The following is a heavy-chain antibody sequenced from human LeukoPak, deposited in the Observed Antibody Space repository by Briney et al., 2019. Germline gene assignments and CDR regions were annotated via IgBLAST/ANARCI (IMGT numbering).Heavy chain of an antibody. CDR2: IIPILGIA. Sequence: SVKVSCKASGGTFSSYAISWVRQAPGQGLEWMGRIIPILGIANYAQKFQGRVTITADKSTSTAYMELSSLRSEDTAVYYCASGQRYYYGMDVWGQGTTITVSS. V-gene: IGHV1-69*04. CDR3: ASGQRYYYGMDV. J-gene: IGHJ6*02. CDR1: GGTFSSYA.